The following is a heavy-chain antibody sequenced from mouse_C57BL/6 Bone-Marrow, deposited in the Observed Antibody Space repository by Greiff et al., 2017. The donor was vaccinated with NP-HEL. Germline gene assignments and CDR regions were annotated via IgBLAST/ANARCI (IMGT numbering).Heavy chain of an antibody. D-gene: IGHD1-1*01. Sequence: EVMLVESGGGSVQPGGSLSLSCAASGFTFTDYYMSWVRQPPGKALEWLGFIRNKANGYTTEYSASVKGRFTISRDNSQSILYLQMNALRAEDSATYYCAREGSSHYFDYWGQGTTLTVSS. CDR2: IRNKANGYTT. CDR3: AREGSSHYFDY. V-gene: IGHV7-3*01. CDR1: GFTFTDYY. J-gene: IGHJ2*01.